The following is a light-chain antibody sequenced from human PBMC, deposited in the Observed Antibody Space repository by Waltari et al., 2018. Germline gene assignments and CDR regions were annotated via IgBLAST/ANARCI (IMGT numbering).Light chain of an antibody. Sequence: QLVVTQSPSASASLGASVKLTCTLSSGHSNYAIPWHRQQPEKGPRYLMKVKSDGSHTKGDGIPDRFSGSSSGAERYLTISSLQSEDEADYYCQTWASGIVVFGGGTKLTVL. J-gene: IGLJ2*01. CDR3: QTWASGIVV. CDR2: VKSDGSH. CDR1: SGHSNYA. V-gene: IGLV4-69*01.